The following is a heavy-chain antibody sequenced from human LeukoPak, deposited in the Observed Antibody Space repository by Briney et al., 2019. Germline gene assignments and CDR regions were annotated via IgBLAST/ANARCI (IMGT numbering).Heavy chain of an antibody. CDR2: ISAYNGHT. V-gene: IGHV1-18*01. CDR3: ARVFTISGGWYRSFDY. D-gene: IGHD6-19*01. CDR1: GYTFTSYG. Sequence: ASVKVSCKASGYTFTSYGISWVRQAPGQGLEWMGWISAYNGHTNYAQKVQGRVTMTTDTSTSTAYMELRGLRSDDTAVYYCARVFTISGGWYRSFDYWGQGTLVTVSS. J-gene: IGHJ4*02.